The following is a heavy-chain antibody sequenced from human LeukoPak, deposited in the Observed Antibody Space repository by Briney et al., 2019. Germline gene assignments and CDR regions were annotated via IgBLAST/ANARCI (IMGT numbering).Heavy chain of an antibody. CDR1: GGSIGSYY. J-gene: IGHJ5*02. CDR2: IYYSGST. CDR3: ARQDRRWFDP. Sequence: SETLSLTCTVSGGSIGSYYWSWIRQPPGKGLEWIGYIYYSGSTNYNPSLKSRVTISVDTSKNQFSLKLSSVTAADTAVYYCARQDRRWFDPWGQGTLVTVSS. D-gene: IGHD1-14*01. V-gene: IGHV4-59*08.